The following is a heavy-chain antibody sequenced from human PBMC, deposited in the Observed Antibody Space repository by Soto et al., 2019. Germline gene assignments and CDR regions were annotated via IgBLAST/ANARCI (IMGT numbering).Heavy chain of an antibody. D-gene: IGHD3-10*01. CDR2: INAGNGNT. CDR1: GYTFTSYA. Sequence: ASVKVSCKASGYTFTSYAMHWVRQAPGQRLEWMGWINAGNGNTKYSQKFQGRVTITRDTSASTAYMELSSLRSEDTAVYYCARDSGFGPPYYYYYGMDVWGQGTTVTVSS. V-gene: IGHV1-3*01. CDR3: ARDSGFGPPYYYYYGMDV. J-gene: IGHJ6*02.